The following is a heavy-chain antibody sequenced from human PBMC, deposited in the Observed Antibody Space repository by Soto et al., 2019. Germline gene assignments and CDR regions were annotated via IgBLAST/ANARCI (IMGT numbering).Heavy chain of an antibody. CDR1: GFTFDDYA. CDR2: ISWNGASI. D-gene: IGHD3-10*01. CDR3: ANLPLYGSGFDC. J-gene: IGHJ4*02. Sequence: EVQLVESGGGLVQPGRSLRLSCAASGFTFDDYAIHWVRQAPGRGLEWVAGISWNGASIGYADSVKGRLTISRDNAKNSLHLQMNSLRSEDTALYYCANLPLYGSGFDCWGQGTLVTVSS. V-gene: IGHV3-9*01.